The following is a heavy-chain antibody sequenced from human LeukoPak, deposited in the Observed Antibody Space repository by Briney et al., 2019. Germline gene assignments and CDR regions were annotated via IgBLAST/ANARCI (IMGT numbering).Heavy chain of an antibody. Sequence: SETLSLTCTVSGGSISSSSYYWGWIRQPPGKGLEWIGSIYYSGSTYYNPSLKSRVTISVDTSENQFSLKLSSVTAADTAVYYCARVYYDILTGYYSIFDYWGQGTLVTVSS. D-gene: IGHD3-9*01. CDR2: IYYSGST. CDR1: GGSISSSSYY. J-gene: IGHJ4*02. V-gene: IGHV4-39*07. CDR3: ARVYYDILTGYYSIFDY.